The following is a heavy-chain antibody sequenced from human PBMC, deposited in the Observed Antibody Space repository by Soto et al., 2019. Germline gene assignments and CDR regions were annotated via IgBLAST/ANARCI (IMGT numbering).Heavy chain of an antibody. CDR3: ARKGATFDI. D-gene: IGHD1-26*01. CDR2: IYYTGIT. Sequence: QVQLQESGTGLVKPSETLSLTCSVSDGSISTYYWSWIRLPPGKGLEWIGYIYYTGITNYNPSLKSRVTISIDTSKNQFSLTLSSVTAADTAVYYCARKGATFDIWGQGKMVTVSS. CDR1: DGSISTYY. J-gene: IGHJ3*02. V-gene: IGHV4-59*01.